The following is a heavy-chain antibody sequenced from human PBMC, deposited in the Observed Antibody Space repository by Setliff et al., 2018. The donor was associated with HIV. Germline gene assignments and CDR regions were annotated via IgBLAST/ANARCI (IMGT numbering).Heavy chain of an antibody. CDR3: ARVRGRGYYTLLYYFDD. D-gene: IGHD3-3*01. CDR1: GFTFSDDY. J-gene: IGHJ4*02. Sequence: GGSLRLSCAASGFTFSDDYMSWIRQIPGKGLEWVSYISGSGSVIFYADSVKGRFTISRDNAKNSLYLQMNSLRAEDTAVYYCARVRGRGYYTLLYYFDDWGQGTLVTVSS. V-gene: IGHV3-11*01. CDR2: ISGSGSVI.